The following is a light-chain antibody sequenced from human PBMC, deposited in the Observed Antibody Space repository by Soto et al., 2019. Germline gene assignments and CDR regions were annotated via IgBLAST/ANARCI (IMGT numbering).Light chain of an antibody. Sequence: EIVLTQSPGTLSLSPGEGGTLSCRASQSISSSYLAWYQQKPGQTPRLLIYGASSRATGIPDRFSGSGSGTDFTLTISRLEPEDFAMYYCQQYGSSPLTFGGGIKVEIK. V-gene: IGKV3-20*01. CDR2: GAS. CDR3: QQYGSSPLT. CDR1: QSISSSY. J-gene: IGKJ4*01.